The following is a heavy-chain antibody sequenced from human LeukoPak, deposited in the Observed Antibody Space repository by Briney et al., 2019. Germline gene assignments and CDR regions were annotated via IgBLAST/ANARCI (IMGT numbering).Heavy chain of an antibody. CDR1: GGSISSRTNY. CDR2: IYTSEST. D-gene: IGHD1-26*01. J-gene: IGHJ6*02. V-gene: IGHV4-61*02. Sequence: SQTLSLTCAVSGGSISSRTNYWSWIRQPAGKGLEWLGRIYTSESTNYKPSLKSRVTISLDTSKNQFSLKLSSVTAADTAVYYCARDPAPELGYGMDVWGQGTTVTVSS. CDR3: ARDPAPELGYGMDV.